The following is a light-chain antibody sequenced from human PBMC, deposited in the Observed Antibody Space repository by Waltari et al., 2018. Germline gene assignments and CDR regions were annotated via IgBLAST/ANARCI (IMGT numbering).Light chain of an antibody. Sequence: QSVLTPPPSASGTLGPRVTIYCFSSSSNIGSNVVSWYQQVSGTAPRLIIHITHQRASGVPDRFSGSKSGTSASLAISGLQAADEADYYCSAWDDSLNGPVVFGGGTKLTVL. CDR3: SAWDDSLNGPVV. V-gene: IGLV1-44*01. CDR1: SSNIGSNV. J-gene: IGLJ2*01. CDR2: ITH.